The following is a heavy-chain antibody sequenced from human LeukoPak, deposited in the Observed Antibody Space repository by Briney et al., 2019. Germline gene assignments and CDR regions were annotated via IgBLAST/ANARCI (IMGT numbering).Heavy chain of an antibody. Sequence: GASLKVSCKASGYTFTGYYMHWVRQAPGQGLEWMGWINPNSGGTNYAQKFQGRVTMTRDTSISTAYMELSRLRSDDTAVYYCARDTAMVTYWFDPWGQGTLVTVSS. CDR3: ARDTAMVTYWFDP. CDR1: GYTFTGYY. V-gene: IGHV1-2*02. D-gene: IGHD5-18*01. J-gene: IGHJ5*02. CDR2: INPNSGGT.